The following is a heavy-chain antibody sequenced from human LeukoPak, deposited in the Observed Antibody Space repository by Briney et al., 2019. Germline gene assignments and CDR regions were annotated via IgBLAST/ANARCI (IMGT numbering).Heavy chain of an antibody. CDR1: GFTFSSYA. J-gene: IGHJ4*02. CDR3: AKDSPYCSPTSCFNDY. D-gene: IGHD2-2*01. V-gene: IGHV3-23*01. Sequence: PGGSLRLSCAASGFTFSSYAMSWVRQAPGKGLEWVSGVSGSDGSTYYADSVKGRFTISRDNSKNTLYLQMNSLRAEDTAVYFCAKDSPYCSPTSCFNDYCGQGTLVTVSS. CDR2: VSGSDGST.